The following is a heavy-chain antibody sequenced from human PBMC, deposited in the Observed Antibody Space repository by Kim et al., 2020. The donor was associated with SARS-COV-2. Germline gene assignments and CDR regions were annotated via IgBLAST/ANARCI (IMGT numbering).Heavy chain of an antibody. Sequence: GGSLRLSCAASGFNFNNFNMNWVRLAPGRRLEWVASIRSGSSNIYYMDSVKGRFTISRDDAKNSLYLQMNSLRVEDSAVYYCARDIRQGNNYGWIDTWG. CDR1: GFNFNNFN. CDR2: IRSGSSNI. CDR3: ARDIRQGNNYGWIDT. D-gene: IGHD4-17*01. V-gene: IGHV3-21*01. J-gene: IGHJ5*01.